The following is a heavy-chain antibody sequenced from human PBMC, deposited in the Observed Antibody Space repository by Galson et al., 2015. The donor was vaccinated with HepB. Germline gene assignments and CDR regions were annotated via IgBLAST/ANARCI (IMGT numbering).Heavy chain of an antibody. CDR2: ITYEGTNN. V-gene: IGHV3-30*04. CDR3: VKGGGYSAIRGRGGFDS. J-gene: IGHJ4*02. Sequence: SLRLSCAASGFTFNSYAMHGVRQAPGKGLQGVAVITYEGTNNFYARSVKGRFTISRDNSGNTLFLHMNSLRPEDTALYYCVKGGGYSAIRGRGGFDSWGQGALVTVSS. CDR1: GFTFNSYA. D-gene: IGHD5-12*01.